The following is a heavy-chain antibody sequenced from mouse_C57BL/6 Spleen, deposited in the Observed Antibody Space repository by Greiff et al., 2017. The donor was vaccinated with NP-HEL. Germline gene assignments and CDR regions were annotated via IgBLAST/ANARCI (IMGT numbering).Heavy chain of an antibody. D-gene: IGHD4-1*02. CDR1: GYSITSGYY. CDR2: IRYDGSN. V-gene: IGHV3-6*01. CDR3: ASVNWDGNYFDY. J-gene: IGHJ2*01. Sequence: EVQLVESGPGLVKPSQSLSLTCSVTGYSITSGYYWNWIRQFPGNKLEWMGYIRYDGSNNYNPSLKNRISITRDTSKNQFFLKLNSVTTEDTATYYCASVNWDGNYFDYWGQGTTLTVSS.